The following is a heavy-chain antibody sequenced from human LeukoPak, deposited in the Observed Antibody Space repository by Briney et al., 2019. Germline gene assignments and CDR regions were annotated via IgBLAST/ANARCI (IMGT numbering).Heavy chain of an antibody. Sequence: PGRSLRLSCAASGFTLDDYAMHWVRQAPGKGLEWVSGISWNSGSIGYADSVKGRFTISRDNAKNSLYLQMNSLRAEDTALYYCAKGRGARPLFDYWGQGTLVTVSS. V-gene: IGHV3-9*01. CDR3: AKGRGARPLFDY. CDR1: GFTLDDYA. D-gene: IGHD1-26*01. J-gene: IGHJ4*02. CDR2: ISWNSGSI.